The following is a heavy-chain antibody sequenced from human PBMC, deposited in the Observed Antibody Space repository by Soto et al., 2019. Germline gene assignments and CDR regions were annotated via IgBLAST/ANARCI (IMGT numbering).Heavy chain of an antibody. J-gene: IGHJ4*02. CDR2: ISSSVNT. CDR1: DGSISNFY. Sequence: PSETLSLTCTVSDGSISNFYWSCIRQPPGKGLEWIGYISSSVNTNYNPSLKSRVSISVDTSKNQFSLNLTSVTAADTAVYYCARAPMVLTRSYFDSWGQGTPVNVS. D-gene: IGHD3-22*01. CDR3: ARAPMVLTRSYFDS. V-gene: IGHV4-59*01.